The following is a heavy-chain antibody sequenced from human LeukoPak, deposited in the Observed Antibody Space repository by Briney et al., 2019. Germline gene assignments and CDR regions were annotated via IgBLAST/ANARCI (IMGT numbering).Heavy chain of an antibody. CDR3: ARDFHYYDSSGYQNWFDP. CDR1: GFTFSSYS. Sequence: GGSLRLSCAASGFTFSSYSMNWVRQAPGKGLEWVTSISSSSSYIYYADSVKGRFTISRDNAKNSLYLQMNSLRAEDTAVSYCARDFHYYDSSGYQNWFDPWGQGTLVTVSS. CDR2: ISSSSSYI. V-gene: IGHV3-21*01. D-gene: IGHD3-22*01. J-gene: IGHJ5*02.